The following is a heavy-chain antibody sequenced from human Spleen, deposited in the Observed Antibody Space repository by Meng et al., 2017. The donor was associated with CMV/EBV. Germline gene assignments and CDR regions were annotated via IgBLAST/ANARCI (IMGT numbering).Heavy chain of an antibody. V-gene: IGHV3-30*04. CDR1: GFICGSYP. D-gene: IGHD1-26*01. J-gene: IGHJ4*02. CDR2: ISYDERVR. CDR3: ARDPLRGSPDYLDY. Sequence: ASGFICGSYPMHWVRQAPGKGLAWVAVISYDERVRYHADPVKGRFTISRDDSKNTLYLQMDSLRVEDTAVYYCARDPLRGSPDYLDYWGQGALVTVSS.